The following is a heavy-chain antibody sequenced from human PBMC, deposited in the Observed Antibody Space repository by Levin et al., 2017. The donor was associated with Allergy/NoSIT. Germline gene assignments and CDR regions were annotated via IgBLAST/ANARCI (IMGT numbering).Heavy chain of an antibody. D-gene: IGHD3-10*01. CDR2: ISYDGSNK. CDR1: GFTFSSYA. J-gene: IGHJ4*02. V-gene: IGHV3-30-3*01. CDR3: ATYLWFGDLWGFDY. Sequence: GGSLRLSCAASGFTFSSYAMHWVRQAPGKGLEWVAVISYDGSNKYYADSVKGRFTISRDNSKNTLYLQMNSLRAEDTAVYYCATYLWFGDLWGFDYWGQGTLVTVSS.